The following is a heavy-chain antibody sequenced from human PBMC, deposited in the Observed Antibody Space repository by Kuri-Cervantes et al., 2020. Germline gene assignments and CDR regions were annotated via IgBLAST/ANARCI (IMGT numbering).Heavy chain of an antibody. CDR2: INPSGGST. V-gene: IGHV1-46*01. Sequence: ASVKVSCKASGYTFTSYYMHWVRQAPGQGLEWMGIINPSGGSTSYAQKFQGRVTMTRDTSTSTVYMELSSLRSEDTAVYYCATVAGDSYGPLQGWFDPWGQGTPVTVSS. CDR3: ATVAGDSYGPLQGWFDP. J-gene: IGHJ5*02. CDR1: GYTFTSYY. D-gene: IGHD5-18*01.